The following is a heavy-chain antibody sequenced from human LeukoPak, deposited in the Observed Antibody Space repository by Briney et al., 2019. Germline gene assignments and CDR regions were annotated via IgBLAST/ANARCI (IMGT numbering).Heavy chain of an antibody. CDR1: GYIFTGYY. CDR2: INPNSGGT. Sequence: ASVKVSCKASGYIFTGYYMYWVRQAPGQGLEWMGWINPNSGGTNYAQKLQGRVTMTRDASISTAYMELSRLRSDDTAVYFCARDLGNWNFDLWGRGTLVTVSS. J-gene: IGHJ2*01. D-gene: IGHD2/OR15-2a*01. CDR3: ARDLGNWNFDL. V-gene: IGHV1-2*02.